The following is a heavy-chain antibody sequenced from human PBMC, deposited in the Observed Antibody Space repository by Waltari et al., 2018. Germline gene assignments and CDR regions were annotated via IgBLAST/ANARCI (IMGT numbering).Heavy chain of an antibody. V-gene: IGHV3-23*01. J-gene: IGHJ3*01. CDR2: ITGSGAST. CDR3: AKSGDYGDNYRPLWDAFNL. D-gene: IGHD4-17*01. CDR1: GLPFGSYA. Sequence: EVQLLQSGGGLVQSGGSLRLSCVASGLPFGSYAQSWVRRAPGKGLEWVSLITGSGASTYYADSVRGRFTISRDNSKNTVYLQMNSLRVEDTAVFYCAKSGDYGDNYRPLWDAFNLWGQGTMVSVSS.